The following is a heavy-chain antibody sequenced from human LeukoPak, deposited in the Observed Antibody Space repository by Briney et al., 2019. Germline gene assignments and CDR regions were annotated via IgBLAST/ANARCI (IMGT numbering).Heavy chain of an antibody. D-gene: IGHD3-22*01. CDR3: ARDRDYYETSGYYLTFFDS. CDR1: AFTFSTYS. Sequence: GGSLRLSCAASAFTFSTYSMNWVRQAPGKGLEWVSYICSSSTSLYHADSVKGRFTTSTDNAKNSLYLRMNSLGAEDTAFYFCARDRDYYETSGYYLTFFDSWGQGTLVTVSS. CDR2: ICSSSTSL. J-gene: IGHJ4*02. V-gene: IGHV3-48*01.